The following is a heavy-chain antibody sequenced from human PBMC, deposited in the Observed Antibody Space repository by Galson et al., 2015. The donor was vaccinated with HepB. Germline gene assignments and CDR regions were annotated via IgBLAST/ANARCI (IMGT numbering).Heavy chain of an antibody. V-gene: IGHV3-23*01. CDR1: GFTFSSYA. J-gene: IGHJ4*02. D-gene: IGHD3-22*01. CDR3: AKSMLKEEYNYYDSSGYIFPFDY. Sequence: SLRLSCAASGFTFSSYAMSWVRQAPGKGLEWVSAISGSGGSTYYADSVKGRFTISRDNSKNTLYLQMNSLRAEDTAVYYCAKSMLKEEYNYYDSSGYIFPFDYWGQGTLVTVSS. CDR2: ISGSGGST.